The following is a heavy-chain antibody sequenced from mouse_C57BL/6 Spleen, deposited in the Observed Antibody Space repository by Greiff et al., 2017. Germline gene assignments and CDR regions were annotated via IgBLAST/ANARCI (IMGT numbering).Heavy chain of an antibody. V-gene: IGHV1-52*01. D-gene: IGHD2-10*01. CDR1: GYTFTSYW. J-gene: IGHJ4*01. CDR3: ARGAYQPEDYAMDY. Sequence: QVQLQQPGAELVRPGSSVKLSCKASGYTFTSYWMHWVKQRPIQGLEWIGNIDPSDSETHYNQKFKDKATLTVDKSSSTAYMQLSSLTSEDSAVYYCARGAYQPEDYAMDYWGQGTSVTVSS. CDR2: IDPSDSET.